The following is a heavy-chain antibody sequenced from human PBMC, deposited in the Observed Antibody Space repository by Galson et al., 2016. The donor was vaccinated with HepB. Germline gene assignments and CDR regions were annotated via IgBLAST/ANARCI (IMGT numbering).Heavy chain of an antibody. D-gene: IGHD2-15*01. CDR1: GGSITSRNSY. CDR3: ARRSLDIVFDLDCCDY. Sequence: SETLSLTCTVSGGSITSRNSYWGWIRQPPGKGMEYVGSVSHSGKTYYHPSLKSRLTISVDTSKNQFSLKLTSVTAADTAVYFCARRSLDIVFDLDCCDYWGQGTQVTVSS. CDR2: VSHSGKT. V-gene: IGHV4-39*01. J-gene: IGHJ4*02.